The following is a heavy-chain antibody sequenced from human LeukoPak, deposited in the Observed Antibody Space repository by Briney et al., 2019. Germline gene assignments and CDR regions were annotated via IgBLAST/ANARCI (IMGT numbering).Heavy chain of an antibody. V-gene: IGHV3-30*18. CDR1: GFTFTSYG. Sequence: GTSLRLSCAASGFTFTSYGMNWVRQAPGKGLEWVAVISYDGTNKFYVDSLRGRFTISRDNSKNTLYLQMDSLRAEDTAVYYCAKDGYYGSGTFPDYWGQGTLVTVSS. CDR3: AKDGYYGSGTFPDY. D-gene: IGHD3-10*01. CDR2: ISYDGTNK. J-gene: IGHJ4*01.